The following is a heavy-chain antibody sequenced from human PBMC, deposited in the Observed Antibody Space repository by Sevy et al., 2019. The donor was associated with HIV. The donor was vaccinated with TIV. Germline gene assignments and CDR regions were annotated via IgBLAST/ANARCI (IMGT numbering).Heavy chain of an antibody. J-gene: IGHJ4*02. CDR3: ARDSYYYDMHSSYRPPDY. CDR1: GYNFNTYG. D-gene: IGHD3-22*01. Sequence: ASVKVSCKASGYNFNTYGITWVRQAPGQGLEWMGWIGVNNGKTNYAARLQARISMTADTSTSTVYMELRTLTSDDTAIYLCARDSYYYDMHSSYRPPDYWGQGTLVTVSS. V-gene: IGHV1-18*01. CDR2: IGVNNGKT.